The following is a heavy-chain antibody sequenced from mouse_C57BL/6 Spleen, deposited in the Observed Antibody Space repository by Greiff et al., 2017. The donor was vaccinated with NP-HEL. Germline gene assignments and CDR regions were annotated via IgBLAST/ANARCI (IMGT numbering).Heavy chain of an antibody. CDR2: IDPSDSYT. Sequence: QVQLQQPGAELVKPGASVKLSCKASGYTFTSYWMQWVKQRPGQGLEWIGEIDPSDSYTNYNQKFKGKATLTVDTSSSTAYMQLSSLTSEDSAVYYCARVGGFYYGSSYDYWGQGTTLTVSS. D-gene: IGHD1-1*01. J-gene: IGHJ2*01. CDR3: ARVGGFYYGSSYDY. V-gene: IGHV1-50*01. CDR1: GYTFTSYW.